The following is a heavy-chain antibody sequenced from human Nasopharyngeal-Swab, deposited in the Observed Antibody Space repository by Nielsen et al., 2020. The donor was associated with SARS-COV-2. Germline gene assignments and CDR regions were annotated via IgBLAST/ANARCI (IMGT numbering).Heavy chain of an antibody. V-gene: IGHV4-59*01. Sequence: SETLSLTCTVSGGSISSYYCSWIRQPPGKGLEWIGYIYYSGSTNYNPSLKSRVTISVDTSKNQFSLKLSSVTAADTAVYYCARGLPSYYDSSGYYSDWGQGTLVTVSS. J-gene: IGHJ4*02. CDR2: IYYSGST. CDR1: GGSISSYY. CDR3: ARGLPSYYDSSGYYSD. D-gene: IGHD3-22*01.